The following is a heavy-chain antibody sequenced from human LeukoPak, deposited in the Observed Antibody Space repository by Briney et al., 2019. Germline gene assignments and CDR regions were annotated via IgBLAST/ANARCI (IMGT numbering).Heavy chain of an antibody. Sequence: SETLSLTCTVSGGSISSYYWSWIRQPPGKGLEWIGYIYYSGSTNYNPSLKSRVTISVDTSKNQFSLQLNSVTPEDTAVYYCARGVEQQLALDYWGQGTLVTVSS. CDR2: IYYSGST. CDR3: ARGVEQQLALDY. J-gene: IGHJ4*02. V-gene: IGHV4-59*12. D-gene: IGHD6-13*01. CDR1: GGSISSYY.